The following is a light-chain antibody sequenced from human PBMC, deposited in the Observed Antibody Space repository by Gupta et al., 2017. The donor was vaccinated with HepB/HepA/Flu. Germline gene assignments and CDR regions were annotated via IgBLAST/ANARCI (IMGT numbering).Light chain of an antibody. V-gene: IGKV3-11*01. CDR2: DAS. CDR3: HGRRELCSMT. CDR1: QSVSSY. J-gene: IGKJ5*01. Sequence: IVLTQSPATLSSSPGERATLSCRASQSVSSYLSLYRQKPGQAPRLRIYDASNRATGIPVRFRGSGSGTAFTLPIRSLGPADFSVDYCHGRRELCSMTLGQGPRLEMK.